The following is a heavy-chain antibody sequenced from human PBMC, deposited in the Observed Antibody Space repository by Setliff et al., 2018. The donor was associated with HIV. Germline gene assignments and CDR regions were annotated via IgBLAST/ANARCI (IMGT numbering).Heavy chain of an antibody. V-gene: IGHV4-38-2*02. CDR1: GYSISSGYY. CDR3: ARGTTLNVVPDAFDI. J-gene: IGHJ3*02. D-gene: IGHD4-17*01. Sequence: SETLSLTCTVPGYSISSGYYWAWIRQPPGKGLEWIGYIYHAGNTYYNPSLKSRVTISVDTPKNQISLRLNSLTAADTAVYYCARGTTLNVVPDAFDIWGQGTMVTVSS. CDR2: IYHAGNT.